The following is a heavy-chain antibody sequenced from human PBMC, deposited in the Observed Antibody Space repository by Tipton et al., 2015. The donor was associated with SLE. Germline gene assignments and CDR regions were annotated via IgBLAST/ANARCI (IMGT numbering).Heavy chain of an antibody. CDR1: GYTFTSYY. CDR2: INPSGGST. CDR3: ARRTGVGAGHC. Sequence: QLVQSGAEAKKPGASVKVSCKASGYTFTSYYMHWVRQAAGQGLEWMGIINPSGGSTSYAQKFQGRVTMTRDTSTSTIYMELSSLGSEDTAVYYCARRTGVGAGHCWGWGLLLTVPS. D-gene: IGHD1-26*01. J-gene: IGHJ4*02. V-gene: IGHV1-46*01.